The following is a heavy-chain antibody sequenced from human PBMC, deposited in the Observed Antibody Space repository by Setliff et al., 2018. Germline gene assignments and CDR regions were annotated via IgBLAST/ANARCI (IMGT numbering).Heavy chain of an antibody. CDR3: ARYIPSAGCFDP. D-gene: IGHD2-21*01. CDR2: IHASGSP. J-gene: IGHJ5*02. CDR1: GGSISNYY. V-gene: IGHV4-4*07. Sequence: PSETLSLTCTVSGGSISNYYWSWIRQPAGKKLEWIGRIHASGSPDYNPSFKSRVTISVDTSKKQFSLMLTSVTAADTAVYYCARYIPSAGCFDPWGQGALVTVSS.